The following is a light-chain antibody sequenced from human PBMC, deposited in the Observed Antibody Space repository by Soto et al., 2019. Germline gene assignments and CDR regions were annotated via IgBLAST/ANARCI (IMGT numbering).Light chain of an antibody. CDR1: SSDVGGYNY. CDR2: DVS. V-gene: IGLV2-14*03. J-gene: IGLJ2*01. CDR3: CPYTSSDIV. Sequence: QSALTQPASVSGSPGQSITISCTGTSSDVGGYNYVSWYQQHPGKAPKLMIYDVSNQPSGVSDRFSGSKSGNTASLTISGVQAEDEADYYCCPYTSSDIVFGGGTKLTVL.